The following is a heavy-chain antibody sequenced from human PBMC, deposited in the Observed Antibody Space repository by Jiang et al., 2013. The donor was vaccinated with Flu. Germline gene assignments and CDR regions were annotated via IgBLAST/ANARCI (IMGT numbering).Heavy chain of an antibody. D-gene: IGHD1-1*01. CDR3: ARGVNEGLDY. CDR2: IWYDGSKK. J-gene: IGHJ4*02. V-gene: IGHV3-33*01. CDR1: GFTFSDYG. Sequence: VQLLESGGGVVQPGRSLRLSCAASGFTFSDYGIHWVRQAPGKGLEWVAVIWYDGSKKYYAGSVKGRFTISRDDSKNTVYLQMNSLRAEDTAVYFCARGVNEGLDYWGQGTLVTVSS.